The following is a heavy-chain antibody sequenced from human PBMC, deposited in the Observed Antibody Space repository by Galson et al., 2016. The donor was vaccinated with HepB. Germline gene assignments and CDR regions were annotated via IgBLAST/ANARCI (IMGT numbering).Heavy chain of an antibody. CDR1: GFTFSSYA. CDR2: ISASGGST. CDR3: AKDIASWYYYGMDV. D-gene: IGHD2-2*01. Sequence: SLRLSCAASGFTFSSYAMSWVRQAPGKGLEWVSAISASGGSTYYADSVKGRFTISRDNSKNTLYLQMNSLRAEDTAVYYCAKDIASWYYYGMDVWGQGTTVTVSS. V-gene: IGHV3-23*01. J-gene: IGHJ6*02.